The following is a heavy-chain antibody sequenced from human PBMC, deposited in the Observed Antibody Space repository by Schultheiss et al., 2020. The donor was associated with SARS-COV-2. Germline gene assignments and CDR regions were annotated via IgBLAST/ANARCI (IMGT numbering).Heavy chain of an antibody. CDR1: GFTFSDYY. CDR3: TTDHGYYYDSSGYYSDY. Sequence: GGSLRLSCSASGFTFSDYYMSWIRQAPGKGLEWVSSISSSSSYIYYADSVKGRFTISRDNAKNSLYLQMNSLKTEDTAVYYCTTDHGYYYDSSGYYSDYWGQGTLVTVSS. J-gene: IGHJ4*02. D-gene: IGHD3-22*01. V-gene: IGHV3-11*05. CDR2: ISSSSSYI.